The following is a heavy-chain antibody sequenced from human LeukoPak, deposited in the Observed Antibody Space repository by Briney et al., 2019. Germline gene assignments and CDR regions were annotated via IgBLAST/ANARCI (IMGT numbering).Heavy chain of an antibody. V-gene: IGHV3-73*01. CDR2: IRSKANSYAT. CDR1: GFTFSGSA. CDR3: ARGRSSGWWPYYYYYYYMDV. D-gene: IGHD6-19*01. J-gene: IGHJ6*03. Sequence: GGSLRLSCAASGFTFSGSAMHWVRQASGKGLEWVGRIRSKANSYATAYAASVKGRFTISRDNAKNTLYLQMNSLRAEDTAVYYCARGRSSGWWPYYYYYYYMDVWGKGTTVTVSS.